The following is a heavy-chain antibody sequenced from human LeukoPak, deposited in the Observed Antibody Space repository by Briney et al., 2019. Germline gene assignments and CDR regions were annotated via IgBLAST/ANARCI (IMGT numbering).Heavy chain of an antibody. CDR1: GGSISSGGYY. CDR3: ARDGIYGDYCD. J-gene: IGHJ4*02. Sequence: PSETLSLTCTVSGGSISSGGYYWSWIRQPPGKGLEWIGYIYHSGSTYYNPSFKSRVTISVDRSKNQFSLKLSSVTAADTAVYYCARDGIYGDYCDWGQGTLVTVSS. CDR2: IYHSGST. D-gene: IGHD4-17*01. V-gene: IGHV4-30-2*01.